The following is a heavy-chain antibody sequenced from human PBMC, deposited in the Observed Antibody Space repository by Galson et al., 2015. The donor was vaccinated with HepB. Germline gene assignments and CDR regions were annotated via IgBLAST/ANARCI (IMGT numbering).Heavy chain of an antibody. CDR2: ISGSGGST. CDR1: GFTFSSYA. Sequence: SLRLSCAASGFTFSSYAMSWVRQAPGKGLEWVSAISGSGGSTYYADSVKGRFTISRDNSKNTLYLQMNSLRAEDTAVYYCARDGSARYCSSTSCYTHFLDYWGQGTLVTVSS. J-gene: IGHJ4*02. V-gene: IGHV3-23*01. CDR3: ARDGSARYCSSTSCYTHFLDY. D-gene: IGHD2-2*02.